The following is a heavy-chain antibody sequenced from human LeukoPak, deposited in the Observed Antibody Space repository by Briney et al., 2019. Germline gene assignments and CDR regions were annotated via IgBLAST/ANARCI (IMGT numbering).Heavy chain of an antibody. CDR1: GFTFSNYG. J-gene: IGHJ4*02. V-gene: IGHV3-33*03. CDR2: IWYDGGKK. D-gene: IGHD5-24*01. CDR3: ARVEMASFDY. Sequence: PGGPLRLSCAASGFTFSNYGFHWVRQAPGKGLEWVATIWYDGGKKFYADSVKGRFTISRDNAKNSLYLQMNSLRAEDTAVYYCARVEMASFDYWGQGTLVTVSS.